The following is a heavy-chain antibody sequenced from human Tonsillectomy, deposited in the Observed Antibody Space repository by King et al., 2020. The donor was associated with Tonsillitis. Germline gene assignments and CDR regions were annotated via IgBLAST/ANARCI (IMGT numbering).Heavy chain of an antibody. Sequence: VQLVESGGGLVQPGGSLRLSCGVSGFNFSRCGMHWVRQAPGKGLEWVSAISGSGGSTYYADSVKGRFTISRDNPKNTLYLQMNSLRAEDTAVYYCANLEGADYGDFLDFWGQGTMVTVSS. CDR2: ISGSGGST. CDR3: ANLEGADYGDFLDF. D-gene: IGHD4-17*01. V-gene: IGHV3-23*04. CDR1: GFNFSRCG. J-gene: IGHJ3*01.